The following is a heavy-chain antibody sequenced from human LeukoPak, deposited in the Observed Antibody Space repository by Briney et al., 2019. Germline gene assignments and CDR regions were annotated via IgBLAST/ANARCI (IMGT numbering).Heavy chain of an antibody. CDR3: ARSDYYGSGSHTLFDAFDI. CDR1: GGSVSSYF. V-gene: IGHV4-59*02. Sequence: SETLSLTCTVSGGSVSSYFWSWIRRPPGKGLEWIGYIDDSGNTNYNPSLKSQVSISIAQSKNQFSLKLSSVTAADTAMYYCARSDYYGSGSHTLFDAFDIWGQGTRVTVSS. J-gene: IGHJ3*02. CDR2: IDDSGNT. D-gene: IGHD3-10*01.